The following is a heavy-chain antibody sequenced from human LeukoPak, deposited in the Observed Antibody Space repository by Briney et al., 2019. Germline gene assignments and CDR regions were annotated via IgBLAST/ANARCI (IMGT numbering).Heavy chain of an antibody. J-gene: IGHJ4*02. CDR3: ARVNLGKASGYYFDY. CDR2: IDHSGST. V-gene: IGHV4-34*01. D-gene: IGHD3-16*01. Sequence: SETLSLTCAVYGGSFSGYYWSWIRQPPGKGLEWIGEIDHSGSTNYNPSLKSRVIISVDTSKNQFSLKLTSVTAADTAVYYCARVNLGKASGYYFDYWGQGTLVTVSS. CDR1: GGSFSGYY.